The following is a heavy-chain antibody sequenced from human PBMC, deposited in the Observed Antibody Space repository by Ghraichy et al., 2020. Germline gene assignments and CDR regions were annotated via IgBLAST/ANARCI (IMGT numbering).Heavy chain of an antibody. CDR3: TRGYSGYDPIDY. J-gene: IGHJ4*02. CDR1: GFTFSNAW. V-gene: IGHV3-15*01. Sequence: GGSLRLSCAASGFTFSNAWMSWVRQAPGKGLEWVGRIKSKTDGGTTDYAAPVKGRFTISRDDSKNTLYLQMNSLKTEDTAVYYCTRGYSGYDPIDYWGQGTLVTVSS. D-gene: IGHD5-12*01. CDR2: IKSKTDGGTT.